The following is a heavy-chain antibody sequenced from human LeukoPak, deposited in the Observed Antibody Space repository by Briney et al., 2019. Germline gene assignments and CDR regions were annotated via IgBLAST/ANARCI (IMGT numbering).Heavy chain of an antibody. J-gene: IGHJ4*02. D-gene: IGHD6-19*01. CDR2: ISSSSSYT. Sequence: NPGGSLRLSCAASGFTFSDYYMSWLRQAPGKGLEWVSYISSSSSYTNYADSVKGRFTISRDNAKNSLYLQMNSLRAEDTAVYYWARASSNGWYEGVDYWGQGTLVTVSS. CDR1: GFTFSDYY. CDR3: ARASSNGWYEGVDY. V-gene: IGHV3-11*06.